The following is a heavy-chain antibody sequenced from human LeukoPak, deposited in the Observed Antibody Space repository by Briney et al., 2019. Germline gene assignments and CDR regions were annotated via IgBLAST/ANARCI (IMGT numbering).Heavy chain of an antibody. V-gene: IGHV3-7*04. J-gene: IGHJ4*02. D-gene: IGHD1-26*01. Sequence: PGGSLRLSCAASGFTFSSYWMTWVRQAPGKGLEWVANIKEDGSEKSYVDSVKGRFTISRDNAKNSLYLQLNSLRAEDTAVYYCAKDKWTPGLWGQGTLVTVSS. CDR1: GFTFSSYW. CDR2: IKEDGSEK. CDR3: AKDKWTPGL.